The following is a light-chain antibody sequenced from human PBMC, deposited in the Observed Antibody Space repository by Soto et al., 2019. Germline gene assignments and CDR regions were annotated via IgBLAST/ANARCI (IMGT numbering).Light chain of an antibody. V-gene: IGKV3-20*01. CDR1: QSVSRSY. J-gene: IGKJ1*01. CDR2: GAS. CDR3: HHYET. Sequence: EIGLSQSPGTLSLTPGDRAARSCRASQSVSRSYLGWYQQKPGQAPRLLMYGASIRAAGAPDRFSGSGSGTEFTLTISRLEPEDFTVYYCHHYETFGQGTKVDIK.